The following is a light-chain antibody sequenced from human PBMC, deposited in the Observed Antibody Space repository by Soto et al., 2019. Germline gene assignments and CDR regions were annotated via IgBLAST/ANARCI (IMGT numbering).Light chain of an antibody. V-gene: IGKV2-28*01. Sequence: DIVMTQSPLSLPVTPGEPASISCRSSQSLLHRSGYNYLTWYLQKPGQSPQLLIYFGSSRASGVPDRCSGSGSGTDFTLKISRVEAEDVWVYYCMQALQTPLTFGGGTKVEIK. J-gene: IGKJ4*01. CDR1: QSLLHRSGYNY. CDR2: FGS. CDR3: MQALQTPLT.